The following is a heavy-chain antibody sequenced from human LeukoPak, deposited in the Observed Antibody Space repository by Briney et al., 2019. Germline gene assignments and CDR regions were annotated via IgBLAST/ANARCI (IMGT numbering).Heavy chain of an antibody. V-gene: IGHV4-59*01. J-gene: IGHJ4*02. CDR1: GGSISSYY. CDR2: IYYSGST. Sequence: PSETLSLTCTVSGGSISSYYWSWIRQPPGKGLEWIGYIYYSGSTNYNPSLKSRVTISVDTSKNQFSLKLSSVTAAGTAVYYCARQRSGSLDYWGQGTLVTVSS. CDR3: ARQRSGSLDY. D-gene: IGHD5-12*01.